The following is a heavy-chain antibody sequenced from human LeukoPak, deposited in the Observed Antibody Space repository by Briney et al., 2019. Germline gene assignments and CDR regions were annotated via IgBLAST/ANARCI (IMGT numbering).Heavy chain of an antibody. Sequence: GGSLRLSCAASGFTFSSYEMNWVRQAPGKGLEWVSYISSSGSTIYYADSVKGRFTISRDNAKNSLYLQMNSLRAEDTAVYYCARDQGGYYYDSSGYPGYWGQGTLVTVSS. V-gene: IGHV3-48*03. D-gene: IGHD3-22*01. J-gene: IGHJ4*02. CDR1: GFTFSSYE. CDR3: ARDQGGYYYDSSGYPGY. CDR2: ISSSGSTI.